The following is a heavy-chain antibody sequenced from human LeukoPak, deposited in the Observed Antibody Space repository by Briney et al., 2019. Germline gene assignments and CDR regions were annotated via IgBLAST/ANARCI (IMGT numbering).Heavy chain of an antibody. V-gene: IGHV1-69*04. CDR1: GGTFSYYT. J-gene: IGHJ6*02. Sequence: SVKVSCKASGGTFSYYTFSWVRQAPGQGLEWMGRIIPILNITNYSQMFEGRVTISADKSTSTAFMELSSLRLEDTAVDFCARETHYALDVWGQGTTVLVS. CDR2: IIPILNIT. CDR3: ARETHYALDV.